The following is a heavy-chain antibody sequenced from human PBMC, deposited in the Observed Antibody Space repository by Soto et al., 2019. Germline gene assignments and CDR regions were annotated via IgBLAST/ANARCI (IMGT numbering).Heavy chain of an antibody. CDR2: IYYSGST. V-gene: IGHV4-39*01. J-gene: IGHJ4*02. CDR1: GGSISSSSYY. CDR3: ARHQDFWSGYFHFDY. D-gene: IGHD3-3*01. Sequence: SETLSLTCTVSGGSISSSSYYWGWIRQPPGKGLEWIGSIYYSGSTYYNPSLKSRVTISVDTSKNQFSLKLSSVTAADTAVYYCARHQDFWSGYFHFDYWGQGTLVTVSS.